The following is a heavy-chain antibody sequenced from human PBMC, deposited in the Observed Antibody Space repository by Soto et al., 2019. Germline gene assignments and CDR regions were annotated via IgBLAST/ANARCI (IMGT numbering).Heavy chain of an antibody. CDR1: GGSISSRSYF. V-gene: IGHV4-39*01. CDR3: VRQAVDEGYSSGWYFDS. J-gene: IGHJ4*01. Sequence: QLQLQESGPGLVKPSETLFLTCTVSGGSISSRSYFWGWIRQPPGKGLEWNGSVSSTVRTYYNPSLKSRLTMSVDTSKNQFFLKLSSVTAADTAVYYCVRQAVDEGYSSGWYFDSWGHGTLVTVSS. CDR2: VSSTVRT. D-gene: IGHD6-19*01.